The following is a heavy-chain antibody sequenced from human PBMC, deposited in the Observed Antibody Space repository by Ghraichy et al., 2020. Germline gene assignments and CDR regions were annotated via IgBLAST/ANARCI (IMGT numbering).Heavy chain of an antibody. CDR1: GFTFSRYG. D-gene: IGHD6-19*01. V-gene: IGHV3-30*02. CDR2: IRHDGTNT. Sequence: GGSLRLSCAASGFTFSRYGMHWVRQAPGKGLEWVAYIRHDGTNTYHVDSVKGRFTISRDNSKNTLYLQMNSLRPEDTAMYYCAKDLIGWSICFDPWGQGTLVTVSS. J-gene: IGHJ5*02. CDR3: AKDLIGWSICFDP.